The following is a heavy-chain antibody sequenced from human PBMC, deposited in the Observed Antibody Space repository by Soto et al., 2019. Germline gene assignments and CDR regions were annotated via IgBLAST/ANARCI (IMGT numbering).Heavy chain of an antibody. Sequence: SETMSLTCTVSGGSISRYYWSWIRQPPGKGLEWIGYMYNTGSTVYNPSFKSRVTISVDTSKNQFSLKLNSVTAADTAVYYCARDLWGYCGTDCYPLDVWGQGTTVTVSS. D-gene: IGHD2-21*02. CDR3: ARDLWGYCGTDCYPLDV. CDR2: MYNTGST. V-gene: IGHV4-59*01. J-gene: IGHJ6*02. CDR1: GGSISRYY.